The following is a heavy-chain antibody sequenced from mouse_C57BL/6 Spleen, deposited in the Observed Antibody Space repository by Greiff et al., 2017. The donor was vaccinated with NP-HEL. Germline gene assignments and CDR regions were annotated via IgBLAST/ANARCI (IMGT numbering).Heavy chain of an antibody. Sequence: VQLQQSGPELVKPGASVKMSCKASGYTFTSYWMHWVKQRPGQGLEWIGNINPSNGGTNYNEKFKSKATLTVDKSSSTAYMQLSSLTSEDSAVYYCARFLYYYGSSYYFDYWGQGTTLTVSS. D-gene: IGHD1-1*01. CDR1: GYTFTSYW. J-gene: IGHJ2*01. CDR2: INPSNGGT. V-gene: IGHV1-53*01. CDR3: ARFLYYYGSSYYFDY.